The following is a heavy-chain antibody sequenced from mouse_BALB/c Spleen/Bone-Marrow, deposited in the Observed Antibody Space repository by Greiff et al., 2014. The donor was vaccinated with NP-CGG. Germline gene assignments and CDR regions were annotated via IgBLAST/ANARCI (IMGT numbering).Heavy chain of an antibody. J-gene: IGHJ2*01. Sequence: VQLQQSGPELVKPGASVKMSCMASGYTFTSYVMHWVKQKPGQGLESIGYINPFNDGIEYNEKFKVKATLTSDKSSSTAYMELSSLTSEDSAVYYCARGTTVVGDYWGQGTTLTVSS. CDR1: GYTFTSYV. CDR3: ARGTTVVGDY. CDR2: INPFNDGI. D-gene: IGHD1-1*01. V-gene: IGHV1-14*01.